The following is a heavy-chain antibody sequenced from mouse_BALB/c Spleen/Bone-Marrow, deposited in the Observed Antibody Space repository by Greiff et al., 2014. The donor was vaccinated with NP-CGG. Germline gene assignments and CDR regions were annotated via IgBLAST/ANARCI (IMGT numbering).Heavy chain of an antibody. Sequence: QVQLKESGAELVRPGVSVKISCKGSGYTFTDYAIHWVKQSHAKSLEWIGLISGYYGDAIYNQKFKGKATMTVDKSSRTAYMDLAGLTSEDSAIYYCARSGKVRNAMDYWGQGASVTVSS. D-gene: IGHD2-14*01. CDR2: ISGYYGDA. V-gene: IGHV1-67*01. CDR1: GYTFTDYA. CDR3: ARSGKVRNAMDY. J-gene: IGHJ4*01.